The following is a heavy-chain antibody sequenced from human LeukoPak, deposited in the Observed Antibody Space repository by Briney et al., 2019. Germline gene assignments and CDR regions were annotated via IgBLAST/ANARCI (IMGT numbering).Heavy chain of an antibody. CDR3: AKGTVVPAAPPRVFDY. D-gene: IGHD2-2*01. CDR1: GFTFSSYG. Sequence: PGGSLRLSCAASGFTFSSYGMSWVRQAPGKGLEWVSAISGSGGSTYYADSVKGRFTISRDNSKNTLYLQMNSLRAEDTAVYYCAKGTVVPAAPPRVFDYWGQGTLVTVSS. CDR2: ISGSGGST. V-gene: IGHV3-23*01. J-gene: IGHJ4*02.